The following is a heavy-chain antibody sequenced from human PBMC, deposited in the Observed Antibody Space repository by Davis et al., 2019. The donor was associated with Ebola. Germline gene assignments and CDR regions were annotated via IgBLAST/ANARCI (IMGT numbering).Heavy chain of an antibody. CDR2: IIPIFGTA. CDR1: GGTFSSYA. D-gene: IGHD6-13*01. V-gene: IGHV1-69*05. J-gene: IGHJ4*02. CDR3: ARGGGSSWYVE. Sequence: SVKVSCKASGGTFSSYAISWVRQAPGQGLEWMGGIIPIFGTANYAQKLQGRVTMTTDTSTSTAYMELRSLRSDDTAVYYCARGGGSSWYVEWGQGTLVTVSS.